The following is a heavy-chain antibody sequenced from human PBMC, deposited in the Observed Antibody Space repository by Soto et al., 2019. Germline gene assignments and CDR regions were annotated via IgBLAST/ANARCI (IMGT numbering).Heavy chain of an antibody. D-gene: IGHD6-13*01. CDR1: GGTFSSNT. V-gene: IGHV1-69*02. CDR2: IIPILGIA. J-gene: IGHJ4*02. Sequence: SVKVSCKASGGTFSSNTISWVRQAPGQGLEWMGRIIPILGIANYAQKFQGRVTITADKSTSTAYMELSSLRSEDTAVYYCATPGIAAAGPTEIWGQGTLVTVSS. CDR3: ATPGIAAAGPTEI.